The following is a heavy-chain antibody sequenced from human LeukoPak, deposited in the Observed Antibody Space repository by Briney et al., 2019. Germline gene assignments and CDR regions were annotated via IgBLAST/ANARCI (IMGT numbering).Heavy chain of an antibody. Sequence: ETLSLTCTVSGGSISSSSYYWGWIRQPPGKGLEWIGSIYYSGSTYYNPSLKSRVTISVDTSKNQFSLKLSSVTAADTAVYYCARRNSSSWRTYFDYWGQGTLVTVSS. CDR2: IYYSGST. CDR3: ARRNSSSWRTYFDY. V-gene: IGHV4-39*01. CDR1: GGSISSSSYY. D-gene: IGHD6-13*01. J-gene: IGHJ4*02.